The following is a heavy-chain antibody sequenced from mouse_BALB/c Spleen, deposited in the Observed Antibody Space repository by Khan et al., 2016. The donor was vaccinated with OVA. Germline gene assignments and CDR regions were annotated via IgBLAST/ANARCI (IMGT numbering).Heavy chain of an antibody. D-gene: IGHD6-1*01. J-gene: IGHJ2*01. Sequence: VQLQESGAELARPGASVKMSCKASGYTFTNYTMHWVKQRPGQGLEWVGYINPSNGYTNYNQNFNDKATFSTDRSSSTAYMQLSSLTSDDSAVYYGVRIPNPPYYFDYWGQGTTLTVSS. V-gene: IGHV1-4*01. CDR3: VRIPNPPYYFDY. CDR2: INPSNGYT. CDR1: GYTFTNYT.